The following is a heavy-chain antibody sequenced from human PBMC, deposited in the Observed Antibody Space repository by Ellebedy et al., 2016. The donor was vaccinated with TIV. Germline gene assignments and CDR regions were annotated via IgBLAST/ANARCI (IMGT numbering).Heavy chain of an antibody. CDR1: GFIFRSYA. J-gene: IGHJ4*02. CDR3: TPNWNDY. CDR2: VKNKADGGTT. V-gene: IGHV3-15*06. D-gene: IGHD1-20*01. Sequence: GESLKISCAASGFIFRSYALTWVRQAPGKGLEWVGRVKNKADGGTTQYAAAVKGRFIISRDDSKNMLYMEMNSLRTEDTAIYYCTPNWNDYWGQGAQVTVFS.